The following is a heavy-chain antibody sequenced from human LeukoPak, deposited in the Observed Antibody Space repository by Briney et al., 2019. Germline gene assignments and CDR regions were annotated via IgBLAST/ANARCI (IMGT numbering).Heavy chain of an antibody. V-gene: IGHV3-30*02. CDR2: IRNDGAKT. J-gene: IGHJ6*03. Sequence: GGSLRLSCVGSTFTFSDYGMHWVRQAPGKGLEWVAFIRNDGAKTYYADSAKGRFTISGDNSRNTLYLQMNSLTAEDTAVFYCAKEGVILAPGVYWYMDVWGRGTTVTVSS. CDR1: TFTFSDYG. CDR3: AKEGVILAPGVYWYMDV. D-gene: IGHD3-16*02.